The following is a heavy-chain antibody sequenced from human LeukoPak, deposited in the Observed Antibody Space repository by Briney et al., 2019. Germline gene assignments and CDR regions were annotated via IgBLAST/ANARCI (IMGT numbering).Heavy chain of an antibody. CDR2: IYTSGST. CDR3: ARVPTGDYYDSREFDY. D-gene: IGHD3-22*01. V-gene: IGHV4-4*07. CDR1: GGSISSYY. J-gene: IGHJ4*02. Sequence: PSETLSLTCTVSGGSISSYYWSWIRQPPGKGLEWIGRIYTSGSTNYNPSLKSRVTMSVDTSKNQFSLKLSSVTAADTAVYYCARVPTGDYYDSREFDYWGQGTLVTVSS.